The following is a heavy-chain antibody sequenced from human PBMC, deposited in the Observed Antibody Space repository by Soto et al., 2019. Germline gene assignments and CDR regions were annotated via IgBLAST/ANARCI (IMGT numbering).Heavy chain of an antibody. V-gene: IGHV1-69*01. CDR3: ARKSMVRGVINAFDI. D-gene: IGHD3-10*01. CDR1: GGTFSSYA. CDR2: IIPIFGTA. Sequence: QVQLVQSGAEVKKPGSSVKVSCKASGGTFSSYAISWVRQAPGQGLEWKGGIIPIFGTANYAQKFQGKVTITADEYTSTGYLELSSLRSEDTDVYYCARKSMVRGVINAFDIWGQGTMVTVSS. J-gene: IGHJ3*02.